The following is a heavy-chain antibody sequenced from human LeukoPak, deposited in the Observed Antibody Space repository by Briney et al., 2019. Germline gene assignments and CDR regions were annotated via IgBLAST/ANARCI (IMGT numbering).Heavy chain of an antibody. CDR3: AKPLISGSYYGAFDI. V-gene: IGHV3-23*01. J-gene: IGHJ3*02. CDR1: RFTFSSYA. CDR2: ISGSGGST. Sequence: GGSLRLACAASRFTFSSYAMNWVRQASGKGLEWVSAISGSGGSTYYADSVKGRFTISRDNSKNTLSLQMDSLRAEDTAVYYCAKPLISGSYYGAFDIWGQGTMVTVSS. D-gene: IGHD1-26*01.